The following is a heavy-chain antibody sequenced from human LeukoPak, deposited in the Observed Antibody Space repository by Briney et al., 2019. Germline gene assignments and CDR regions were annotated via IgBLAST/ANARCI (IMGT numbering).Heavy chain of an antibody. CDR3: ARLYGSSGYYSPRRYFDL. CDR2: INHSGST. D-gene: IGHD3-22*01. CDR1: GGSFSGYY. J-gene: IGHJ2*01. V-gene: IGHV4-34*01. Sequence: PSETLSLTCAVYGGSFSGYYWSWIRQPPGKGLEWIGEINHSGSTNYNPSLKSRVTISVDTSKNQFSLKLSSVTAADTAVYYCARLYGSSGYYSPRRYFDLWGRGTLVTVSS.